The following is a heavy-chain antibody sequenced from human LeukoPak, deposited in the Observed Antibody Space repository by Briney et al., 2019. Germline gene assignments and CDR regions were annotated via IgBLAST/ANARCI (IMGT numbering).Heavy chain of an antibody. V-gene: IGHV1-69*13. CDR1: GYTFTSYD. D-gene: IGHD1-26*01. CDR3: ARGPQVGAFDL. CDR2: IIPIFTTA. J-gene: IGHJ3*01. Sequence: GASVKVSCKASGYTFTSYDISWVRQAPGQGLEWMGGIIPIFTTANYAQKFQGRVTITADESTSTAYMELSSLRSEDTAVYYCARGPQVGAFDLWGQGTMVTVSS.